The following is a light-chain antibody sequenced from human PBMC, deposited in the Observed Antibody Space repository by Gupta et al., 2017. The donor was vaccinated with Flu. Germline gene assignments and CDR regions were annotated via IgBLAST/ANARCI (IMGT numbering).Light chain of an antibody. Sequence: QSALTQPAPVSGSLGVLITISCTGTRSDVGSYNLVSWYQHYPGKAPKLIIYEVTKRPPGVSNRFSGSKSGNTASLRISGVQAGDEADYYCCSYAGNNTDVFGTGTKVAVL. CDR1: RSDVGSYNL. CDR2: EVT. J-gene: IGLJ1*01. CDR3: CSYAGNNTDV. V-gene: IGLV2-23*02.